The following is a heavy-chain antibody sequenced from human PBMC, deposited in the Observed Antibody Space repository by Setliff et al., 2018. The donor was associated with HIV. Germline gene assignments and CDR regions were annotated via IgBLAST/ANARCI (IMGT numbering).Heavy chain of an antibody. J-gene: IGHJ3*02. CDR1: GYSFTSYW. CDR3: ARQGSSGWYGHDAFDI. CDR2: IYPGDSDT. V-gene: IGHV5-51*01. Sequence: GESLKISCKGSGYSFTSYWIGWVRQMPGKGLEWMGIIYPGDSDTRYSPSFQGQVTISADKSISTAYLQWSSLKASDTPMYYCARQGSSGWYGHDAFDIWGQGTMVTVSS. D-gene: IGHD6-19*01.